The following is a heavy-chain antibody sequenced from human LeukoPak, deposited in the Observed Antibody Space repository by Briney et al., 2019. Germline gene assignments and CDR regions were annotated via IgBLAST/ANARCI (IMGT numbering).Heavy chain of an antibody. CDR1: GFTFSSYA. V-gene: IGHV3-23*01. Sequence: GGSLRLSCAASGFTFSSYAMSWVRQAPGKGLELVSAISGSGTSTYYADSVKGRFTISRDNSKNTLYLQMNFLRAEDTAVYYCAKRYGDSEGNWGQGTLVTVSS. D-gene: IGHD4-17*01. CDR2: ISGSGTST. J-gene: IGHJ4*02. CDR3: AKRYGDSEGN.